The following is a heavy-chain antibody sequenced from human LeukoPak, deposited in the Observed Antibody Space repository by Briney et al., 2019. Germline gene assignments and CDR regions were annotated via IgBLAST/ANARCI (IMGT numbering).Heavy chain of an antibody. CDR3: AKGYSNYPNDAFDI. CDR1: GFTFSICV. V-gene: IGHV3-23*01. CDR2: IRGSGGTT. Sequence: GDSLKISCAASGFTFSICVITLVRPPPGEGLELVSVIRGSGGTTYDADSVNPLFTISRDDYKTMLQLQINSLRAEDTAVYYCAKGYSNYPNDAFDIWAQGTMVTVSS. D-gene: IGHD4-11*01. J-gene: IGHJ3*02.